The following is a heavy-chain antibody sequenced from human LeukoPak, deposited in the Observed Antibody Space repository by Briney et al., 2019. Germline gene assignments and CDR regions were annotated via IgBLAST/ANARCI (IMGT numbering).Heavy chain of an antibody. CDR2: IYYSGST. Sequence: PSETLSLTCSVSGGSISSGGYYWSWIRQHPGKGLEWIVYIYYSGSTYYNPSLKSRVTVSVHTSRNQLCLKLSSVTAAETALYYCARSEETFSYGSGNYYSFDSWGQGTLVTVSS. V-gene: IGHV4-31*03. J-gene: IGHJ4*02. CDR3: ARSEETFSYGSGNYYSFDS. CDR1: GGSISSGGYY. D-gene: IGHD3-10*01.